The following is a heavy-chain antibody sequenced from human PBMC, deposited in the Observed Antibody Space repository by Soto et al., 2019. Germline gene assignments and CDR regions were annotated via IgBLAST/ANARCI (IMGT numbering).Heavy chain of an antibody. V-gene: IGHV4-4*02. CDR2: IYHSGST. D-gene: IGHD6-13*01. J-gene: IGHJ4*02. CDR1: GGSISSSNW. CDR3: ARSGSSWAYYFDY. Sequence: PSETLSLTCAVSGGSISSSNWWSWVRQPPGKGLEWIGEIYHSGSTNYNPSLKGRVTISVDKSKNQFSLKLSSVTAADTAVYYCARSGSSWAYYFDYWGQGTLVTVSS.